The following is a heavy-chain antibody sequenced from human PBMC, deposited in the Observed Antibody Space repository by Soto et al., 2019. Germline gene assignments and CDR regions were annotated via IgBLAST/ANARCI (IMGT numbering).Heavy chain of an antibody. CDR1: GGSLISGGYY. CDR2: IYYTGVT. D-gene: IGHD2-2*01. J-gene: IGHJ5*02. V-gene: IGHV4-31*03. Sequence: PSETLSLTCTVSGGSLISGGYYWTWIRQRPGKGLEWIGYIYYTGVTYYNPSLSSRVSMSVDTSKNQFSLNLTSVTAADTAIYYCARDITSNLNCFDPWGQGTLVTVYS. CDR3: ARDITSNLNCFDP.